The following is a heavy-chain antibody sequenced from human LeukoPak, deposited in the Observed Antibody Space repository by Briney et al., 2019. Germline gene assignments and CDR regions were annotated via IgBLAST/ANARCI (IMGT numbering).Heavy chain of an antibody. CDR3: ARAHGDYVGNYFDY. D-gene: IGHD4-17*01. Sequence: ASVKVSCKASGYTFTSYGISWVRQAPGQGLEWMGWISAYNGNTNYAQILQGRVTMTTDTSMSTAYMELRSLRSDDTAVYYCARAHGDYVGNYFDYWGQGTLVTVSS. J-gene: IGHJ4*02. CDR2: ISAYNGNT. V-gene: IGHV1-18*04. CDR1: GYTFTSYG.